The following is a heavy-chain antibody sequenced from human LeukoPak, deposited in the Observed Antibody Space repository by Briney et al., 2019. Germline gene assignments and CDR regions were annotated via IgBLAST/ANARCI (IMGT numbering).Heavy chain of an antibody. D-gene: IGHD3-10*01. V-gene: IGHV3-43*02. CDR3: ALVVYYYGSGSYSPFDY. CDR1: GFTFDDYA. Sequence: QPGGSLRLSCAASGFTFDDYAMHWVRQAPGKGLEWVSLITGDGGSTYYADSVKGRFTISRDNSKNTLYLQMNSLRAEDTAVYYCALVVYYYGSGSYSPFDYWGQGTLVTVSS. CDR2: ITGDGGST. J-gene: IGHJ4*02.